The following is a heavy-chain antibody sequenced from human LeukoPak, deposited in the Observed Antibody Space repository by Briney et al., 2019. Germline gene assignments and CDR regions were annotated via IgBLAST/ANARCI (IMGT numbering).Heavy chain of an antibody. CDR1: GYTFTGYY. J-gene: IGHJ6*03. Sequence: ASVKVSCKASGYTFTGYYMHWVRQAPGQGLEWMGIINPSGGSTSYAQKFQGRVTMTRDTSTSTVYMELSSLRSEDTAVYYCAREGNGESTYYYYYMDVWGKGTTVTVSS. CDR3: AREGNGESTYYYYYMDV. V-gene: IGHV1-46*01. CDR2: INPSGGST. D-gene: IGHD4-17*01.